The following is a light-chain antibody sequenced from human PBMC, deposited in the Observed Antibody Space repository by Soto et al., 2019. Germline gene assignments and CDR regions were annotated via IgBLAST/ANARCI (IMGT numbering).Light chain of an antibody. J-gene: IGKJ1*01. Sequence: DIQMTQSPSTLSACVGDRVTITCRASQSISTWLAWYQQIPGKAPKLLIYKASRLESGVPSRFSGSGSGTEFTLTISSLQPDDFGTYYCQHYSDYSRTFGQGTKVDIK. CDR2: KAS. CDR1: QSISTW. CDR3: QHYSDYSRT. V-gene: IGKV1-5*03.